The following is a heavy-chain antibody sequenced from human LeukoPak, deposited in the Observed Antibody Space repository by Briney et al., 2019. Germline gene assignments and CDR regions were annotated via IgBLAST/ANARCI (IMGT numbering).Heavy chain of an antibody. J-gene: IGHJ5*02. D-gene: IGHD6-19*01. CDR2: ISYSGSP. CDR3: ARDGWYRNFFDP. V-gene: IGHV4-31*03. CDR1: GFSLSTSGMC. Sequence: SGPALVNPPQTLTLTCTFSGFSLSTSGMCVSWIRQHPGKGLEWIGYISYSGSPRYNPSLKSRVTISLDTSKNQFSLKLNSMTAADTAVYYCARDGWYRNFFDPWGQGTLVTVSS.